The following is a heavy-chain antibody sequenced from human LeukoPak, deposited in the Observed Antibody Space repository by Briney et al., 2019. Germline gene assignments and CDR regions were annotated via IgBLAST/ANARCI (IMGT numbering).Heavy chain of an antibody. D-gene: IGHD1-26*01. Sequence: GGSLRLSCTASGXTFGDYAMSWVRQAPGKGLEWVGFIRSKAYGGAAEYAASVKGRFTISRDDSKSIAYLQMNSLKTEDTAVYYCTKSGTAIVGTTAAYYFDYWGQGTLVTVSS. V-gene: IGHV3-49*04. CDR2: IRSKAYGGAA. CDR1: GXTFGDYA. CDR3: TKSGTAIVGTTAAYYFDY. J-gene: IGHJ4*02.